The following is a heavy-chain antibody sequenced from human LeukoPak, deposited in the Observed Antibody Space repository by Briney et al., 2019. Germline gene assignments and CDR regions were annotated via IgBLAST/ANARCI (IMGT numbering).Heavy chain of an antibody. J-gene: IGHJ3*02. CDR2: ISGSGDNT. Sequence: GGSLRLSCAASGFTFSSYAMNWVRQGPGKGLEWVSGISGSGDNTYYADSVKGRFTISRDNSKNTLYLQMNSLRAGDTAVYYCARDPYYDSSGWKGGAFDIWGQGTMVTVSS. V-gene: IGHV3-23*01. CDR1: GFTFSSYA. CDR3: ARDPYYDSSGWKGGAFDI. D-gene: IGHD6-19*01.